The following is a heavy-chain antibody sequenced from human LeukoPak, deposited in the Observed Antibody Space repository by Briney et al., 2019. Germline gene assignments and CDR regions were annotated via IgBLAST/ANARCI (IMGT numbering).Heavy chain of an antibody. CDR3: VREAGYCAPVCVKTNWFDP. V-gene: IGHV3-23*01. CDR1: GFPFSSHA. J-gene: IGHJ5*02. D-gene: IGHD2-15*01. CDR2: ISNGKT. Sequence: GGSLRLSCAASGFPFSSHAMSWVRQPPGKGLEWVAAISNGKTYYADSVRGRFAISRDDSTNTVYLHMNSLRDEDTALYHCVREAGYCAPVCVKTNWFDPWGQGTLVTVS.